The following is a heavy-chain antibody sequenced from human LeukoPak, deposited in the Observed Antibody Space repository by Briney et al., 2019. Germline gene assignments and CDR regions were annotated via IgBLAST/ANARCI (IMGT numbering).Heavy chain of an antibody. D-gene: IGHD5-18*01. CDR1: GFTFSSYG. Sequence: GGSLRLSCAASGFTFSSYGMHWVRQAPGKGLEWVSSISSSSSYIYYADSVKGRFTISRDNAKNSLYLQMNSLRAEDTAVYYCARFSYSYGPYWGQGTLVTVSS. J-gene: IGHJ4*02. V-gene: IGHV3-21*01. CDR2: ISSSSSYI. CDR3: ARFSYSYGPY.